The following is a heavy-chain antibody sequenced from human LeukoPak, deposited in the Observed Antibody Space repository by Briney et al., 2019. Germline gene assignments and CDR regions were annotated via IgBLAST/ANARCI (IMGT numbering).Heavy chain of an antibody. J-gene: IGHJ4*02. V-gene: IGHV4-59*01. CDR2: IYYSGST. Sequence: SEILSLTCTVSGGSISSYYWSWVRQPPGKGLEWIGYIYYSGSTNYNPSLKSRVTISVDTSKNQFSLKLSSVTAADTAVYYCARDTYSSSWYYFDYWGQGTLVTVSS. D-gene: IGHD6-13*01. CDR1: GGSISSYY. CDR3: ARDTYSSSWYYFDY.